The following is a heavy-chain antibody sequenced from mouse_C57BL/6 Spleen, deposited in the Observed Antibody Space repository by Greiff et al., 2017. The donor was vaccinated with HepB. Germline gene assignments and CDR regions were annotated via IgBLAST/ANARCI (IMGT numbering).Heavy chain of an antibody. Sequence: EVKVVESGGDLVKPGGSLKLSCAASGFTFSSYGMSWVRQTPDKRLEWVATISSGGSYTYYPDSVQGRFTISRDNAKNTLYLQRSSLKSEDTAMYYCARDYGSSRGYAMDYWGQGTSVTVSS. CDR3: ARDYGSSRGYAMDY. CDR2: ISSGGSYT. V-gene: IGHV5-6*01. J-gene: IGHJ4*01. D-gene: IGHD1-1*01. CDR1: GFTFSSYG.